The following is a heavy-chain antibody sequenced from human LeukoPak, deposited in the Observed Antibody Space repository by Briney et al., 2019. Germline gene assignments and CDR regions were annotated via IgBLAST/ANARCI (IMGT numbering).Heavy chain of an antibody. Sequence: GGSLRLSCAASGFTFSSYWMSWVRQAPGKGLEWVANIKQDGSEKYYVDSVKGRFTISRDNAKNSLYLQMNSLRAEDTAVYYCARGGRVGATFWDYWGQGTLVTVSS. V-gene: IGHV3-7*04. CDR1: GFTFSSYW. CDR2: IKQDGSEK. D-gene: IGHD1-26*01. CDR3: ARGGRVGATFWDY. J-gene: IGHJ4*02.